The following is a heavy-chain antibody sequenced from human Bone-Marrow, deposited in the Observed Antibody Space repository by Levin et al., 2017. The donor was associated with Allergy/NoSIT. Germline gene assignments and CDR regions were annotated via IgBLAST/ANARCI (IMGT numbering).Heavy chain of an antibody. CDR3: ARAMLGATGRAFDS. Sequence: GGSLRLSCVASKFTFSNYWFHWVRQAPGQGLVWLSRVSTDGSRTAYEDSVKDRFTVSRDNAQNTLYLQMDFLRVEDTAVYYCARAMLGATGRAFDSWGQGTLVTVSS. CDR2: VSTDGSRT. J-gene: IGHJ4*02. V-gene: IGHV3-74*01. CDR1: KFTFSNYW. D-gene: IGHD1-26*01.